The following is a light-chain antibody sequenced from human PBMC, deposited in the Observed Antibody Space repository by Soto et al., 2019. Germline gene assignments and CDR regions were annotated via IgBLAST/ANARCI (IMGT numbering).Light chain of an antibody. CDR1: QDISNY. J-gene: IGKJ3*01. Sequence: DIQMTQSPASLSTSVGDRVTISCQASQDISNYLNWYQQKPGKAPKLLIYDASHLETGVPSRFSGSGSGTDFTFTISSLQPEDIATYYCQQYGNVLTFGPGTKVDIK. V-gene: IGKV1-33*01. CDR3: QQYGNVLT. CDR2: DAS.